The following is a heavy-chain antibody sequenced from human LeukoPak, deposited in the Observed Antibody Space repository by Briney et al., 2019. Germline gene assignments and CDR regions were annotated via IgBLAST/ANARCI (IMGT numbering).Heavy chain of an antibody. CDR3: ARDYKYAFDN. CDR2: IGTDSGNT. Sequence: GGSLRLSCAASGFTFGDYSMNWVRQAPGKGLEWISYIGTDSGNTNYADSVKGRFTISGDKAKNSLYLQMNSLRVEDTAVYYCARDYKYAFDNWGQGTLVTVSS. J-gene: IGHJ4*02. CDR1: GFTFGDYS. D-gene: IGHD5-24*01. V-gene: IGHV3-48*01.